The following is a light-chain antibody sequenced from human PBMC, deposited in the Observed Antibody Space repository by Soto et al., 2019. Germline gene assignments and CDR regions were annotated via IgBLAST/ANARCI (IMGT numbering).Light chain of an antibody. CDR2: GAS. V-gene: IGKV3D-15*01. CDR1: QSIRTD. CDR3: QQYNNWPP. J-gene: IGKJ1*01. Sequence: DIVMTQSPATLSVSPGERATLSCRASQSIRTDLAWYQQKSGQGPRLLIYGASNRATGIPDRFSGSGSGTDFTLTISRLEPEDFAVYYCQQYNNWPPFGQGTKVDI.